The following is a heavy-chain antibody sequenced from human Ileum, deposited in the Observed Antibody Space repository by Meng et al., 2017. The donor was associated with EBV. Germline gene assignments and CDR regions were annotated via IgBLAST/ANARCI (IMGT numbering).Heavy chain of an antibody. CDR3: ARDYYYDSSPTPDY. Sequence: QLQPEESAPGLVNLSETLSLTCTVSGGSTSSSSYYWGWIRQPPGKGLEWIGSIYYSGSTYYNPSLKSRVTISVDTSKNQFSLKLSSVTAADTAVYYCARDYYYDSSPTPDYWGQGTLVTVSS. D-gene: IGHD3-22*01. CDR1: GGSTSSSSYY. V-gene: IGHV4-39*07. CDR2: IYYSGST. J-gene: IGHJ4*02.